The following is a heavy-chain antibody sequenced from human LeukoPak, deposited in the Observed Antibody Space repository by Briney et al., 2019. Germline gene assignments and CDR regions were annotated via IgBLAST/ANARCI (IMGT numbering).Heavy chain of an antibody. V-gene: IGHV4-39*07. CDR1: GGSISSSSYY. Sequence: SETLSLTCTVSGGSISSSSYYWGWIRQSPGKGLEWIGSIYYSGSTYYNPSLKSRVTISVDTSKNQFSLKLSSVTAADTAVYYCARVGEFVYDSSGYSLDYWGQGTLVTVSS. CDR2: IYYSGST. D-gene: IGHD3-22*01. CDR3: ARVGEFVYDSSGYSLDY. J-gene: IGHJ4*02.